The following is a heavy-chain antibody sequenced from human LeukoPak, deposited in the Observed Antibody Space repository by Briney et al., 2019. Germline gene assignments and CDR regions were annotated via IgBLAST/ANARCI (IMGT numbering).Heavy chain of an antibody. Sequence: PGGSLRLSCAAPGFTFSSYGMHWVRQAPGKGLEWVAVIWYDGSNKYYADAVKGRFTISRDNSKNTLYLQMNSLRAEDTAVYYCARDPRIVGATFLDYWGQGTLVTVSS. J-gene: IGHJ4*02. CDR1: GFTFSSYG. CDR3: ARDPRIVGATFLDY. V-gene: IGHV3-33*01. D-gene: IGHD1-26*01. CDR2: IWYDGSNK.